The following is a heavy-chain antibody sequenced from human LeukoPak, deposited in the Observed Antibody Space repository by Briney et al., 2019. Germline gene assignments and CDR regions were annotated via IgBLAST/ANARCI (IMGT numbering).Heavy chain of an antibody. CDR3: AKGSSSWFNPFDY. D-gene: IGHD6-13*01. CDR2: ISGSGGST. V-gene: IGHV3-23*01. CDR1: GFTFSSYA. Sequence: PGGSLRLSCAASGFTFSSYAMSWVRQAPGKGLEWVSAISGSGGSTYYADTVKGRFTISRDNSKNTLYLQMNSLRAEDTAVYYCAKGSSSWFNPFDYWGQGTLVTVSS. J-gene: IGHJ4*02.